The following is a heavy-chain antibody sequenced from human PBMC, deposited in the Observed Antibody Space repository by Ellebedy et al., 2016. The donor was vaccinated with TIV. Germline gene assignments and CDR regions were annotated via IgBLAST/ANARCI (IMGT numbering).Heavy chain of an antibody. D-gene: IGHD5-18*01. CDR3: AKGIQLWSATFYAFDI. CDR2: ISGSGADT. V-gene: IGHV3-23*01. Sequence: GESLKISCEFSGFSFSAYAMGWVRQAPAKWLEWVSAISGSGADTHYADSVKGRFTISKDNSKKTLFLQMDSLRAEDTAVYYCAKGIQLWSATFYAFDIWGQGTKVTVSS. CDR1: GFSFSAYA. J-gene: IGHJ3*02.